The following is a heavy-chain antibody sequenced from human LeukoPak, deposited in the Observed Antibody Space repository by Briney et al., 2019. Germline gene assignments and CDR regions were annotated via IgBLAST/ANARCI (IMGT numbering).Heavy chain of an antibody. Sequence: PGGSLRLSCVASGFSFSSDGMHWVRQAPGKGLEWVAIISYDGRGAYYADSVRGRFTISRDNSKNTLYLQMQGLRAEDTAVYYCARPGYCSGAGCINWFDPWGRGTLVTVSS. D-gene: IGHD2-15*01. CDR2: ISYDGRGA. CDR3: ARPGYCSGAGCINWFDP. V-gene: IGHV3-30*03. CDR1: GFSFSSDG. J-gene: IGHJ5*02.